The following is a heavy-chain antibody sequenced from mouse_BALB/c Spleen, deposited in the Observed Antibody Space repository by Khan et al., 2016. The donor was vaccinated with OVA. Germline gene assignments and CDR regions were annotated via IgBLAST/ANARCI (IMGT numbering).Heavy chain of an antibody. D-gene: IGHD2-1*01. CDR3: ARGYFGNYEFAY. CDR2: IFPGTGTT. Sequence: QVQLQQSGAELVKPGASVKLSCKTSGYTFTSYWIQWVKQRPGQGLGWIGQIFPGTGTTYSNENFKAKATLTVDTSSSTAYMQLSSLTSEDSAFYFCARGYFGNYEFAYWGQGTLVTVSA. CDR1: GYTFTSYW. V-gene: IGHV1S132*01. J-gene: IGHJ3*01.